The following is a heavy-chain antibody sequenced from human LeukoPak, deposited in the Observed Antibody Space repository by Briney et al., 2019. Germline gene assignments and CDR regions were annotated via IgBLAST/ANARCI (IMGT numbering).Heavy chain of an antibody. V-gene: IGHV4-39*02. CDR1: GGSISSSSYF. J-gene: IGHJ4*02. Sequence: SETLSLTCTLSGGSISSSSYFWGWIRQPPGKSLEWIGSIYYSGSAYSNPSLKSRVTISVDTSKNHFSLKLSSVTAADTAVYYCARTYSYDSSAYYPREAFDYWGQGTLVTVSS. CDR3: ARTYSYDSSAYYPREAFDY. CDR2: IYYSGSA. D-gene: IGHD3-22*01.